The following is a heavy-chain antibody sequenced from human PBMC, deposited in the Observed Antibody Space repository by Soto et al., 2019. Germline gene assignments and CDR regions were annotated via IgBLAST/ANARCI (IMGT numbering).Heavy chain of an antibody. CDR2: INLDGSEK. CDR1: GFTFRTYW. J-gene: IGHJ6*02. D-gene: IGHD5-18*01. V-gene: IGHV3-7*05. CDR3: ARDGSTSWYSYDYHGMDV. Sequence: EVQLVESGGGLVQPGGSLRLSCAASGFTFRTYWLSWVRQVPGKGLEWVANINLDGSEKNYVDSVKGRFTISRXNARXXLXXXXSSLRAEDTALYYCARDGSTSWYSYDYHGMDVWGQGTTVTVSS.